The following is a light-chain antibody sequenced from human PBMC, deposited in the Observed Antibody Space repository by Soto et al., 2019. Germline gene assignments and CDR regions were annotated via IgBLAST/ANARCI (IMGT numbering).Light chain of an antibody. CDR3: SSYAGSNNVV. CDR1: SSDVGGYNY. V-gene: IGLV2-8*01. Sequence: QSVLTQPPSASGSPGQSVTISCTGTSSDVGGYNYVSWYQQHPGKAPKLMICEVSKRPSGVPDRFSGSKSGNTASLTVSGLQAEDEADYYCSSYAGSNNVVFGGGTKVTVL. J-gene: IGLJ2*01. CDR2: EVS.